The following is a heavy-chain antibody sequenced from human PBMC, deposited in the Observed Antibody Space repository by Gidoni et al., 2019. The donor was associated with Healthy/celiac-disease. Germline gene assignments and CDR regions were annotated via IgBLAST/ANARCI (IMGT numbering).Heavy chain of an antibody. D-gene: IGHD5-18*01. V-gene: IGHV1-18*04. CDR1: GYTFTSYG. CDR3: ARDSPGGRDTAILTSDY. J-gene: IGHJ4*02. Sequence: QVQLVQSGAEVKKPGAAAKVSCKASGYTFTSYGISWVRQAPGQGLEWMGWISAYNGNTNYAQKLQGRVTMTTDTSTSTAYMELRSLRSDDTAVYYCARDSPGGRDTAILTSDYWGQGTLVTVSS. CDR2: ISAYNGNT.